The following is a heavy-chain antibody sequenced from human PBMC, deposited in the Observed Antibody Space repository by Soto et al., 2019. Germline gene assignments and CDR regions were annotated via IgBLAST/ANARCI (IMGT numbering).Heavy chain of an antibody. CDR2: ISSSSSYT. V-gene: IGHV3-11*06. CDR3: ARGVRYFDSRHCYGMDV. Sequence: QVQLVESGGGLVKPGGSLRLSCAASGFTFSDYYMSWIRQAPGKGLEWVSYISSSSSYTNYADSVKGRFTISRDNAKNSLYLQMNSLRAEDTAVYYCARGVRYFDSRHCYGMDVWGQGTTVTVSS. CDR1: GFTFSDYY. D-gene: IGHD3-9*01. J-gene: IGHJ6*02.